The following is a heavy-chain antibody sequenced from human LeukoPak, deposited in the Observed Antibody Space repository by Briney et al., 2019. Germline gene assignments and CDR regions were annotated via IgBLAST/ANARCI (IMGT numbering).Heavy chain of an antibody. J-gene: IGHJ4*02. CDR2: IYDNGST. CDR3: ASPRAERSTWYAVDY. D-gene: IGHD6-13*01. Sequence: SETLSLTCAVSGGSISRSNWWSWVRQSPGKGLEWIGEIYDNGSTNYNPSLKSRVTISVDKSKNQFSLKLSSVTAADTAVYYCASPRAERSTWYAVDYWGQGTLVTVSA. V-gene: IGHV4-4*02. CDR1: GGSISRSNW.